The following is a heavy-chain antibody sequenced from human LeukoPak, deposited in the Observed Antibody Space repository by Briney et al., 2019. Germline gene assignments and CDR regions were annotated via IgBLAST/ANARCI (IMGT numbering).Heavy chain of an antibody. CDR2: INHSGST. J-gene: IGHJ5*02. D-gene: IGHD1-26*01. CDR3: ARGGGSYYTRYNWFDP. CDR1: GGSFSGYY. Sequence: SDTLSLTCAVYGGSFSGYYWSWIRQPPGKGLEWIGEINHSGSTNYNPSLKSRVTISVDTSKNQFSLKLSSVTAADTAVYYCARGGGSYYTRYNWFDPWGQGTLVTVSS. V-gene: IGHV4-34*01.